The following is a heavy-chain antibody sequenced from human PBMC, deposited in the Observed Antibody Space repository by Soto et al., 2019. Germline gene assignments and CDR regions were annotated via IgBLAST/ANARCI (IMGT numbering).Heavy chain of an antibody. CDR2: MYSSGSL. J-gene: IGHJ4*02. Sequence: PSETLSLTCTVSGGSITSYKWSWIRQSPGKGLEWIEYMYSSGSLSYNPSLKSRVTISMETSRNQYSLKLNSATTADTAVYYCAREWSAFDYWGQGILVTVSS. D-gene: IGHD2-15*01. V-gene: IGHV4-59*01. CDR1: GGSITSYK. CDR3: AREWSAFDY.